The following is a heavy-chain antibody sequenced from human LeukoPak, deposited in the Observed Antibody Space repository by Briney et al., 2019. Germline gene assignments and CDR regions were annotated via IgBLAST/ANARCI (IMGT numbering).Heavy chain of an antibody. D-gene: IGHD4-11*01. J-gene: IGHJ6*03. CDR1: GYNFDTQW. Sequence: GESLKISCKGSGYNFDTQWIGWVRQLPGKGLEWMGIVYPGDSDARYSPSFQGQVTISVDQSIRTVYLQWSTLKASDTAMYYCARHRETTVITSTYYQFFYYMDVWGKGTPVTVSS. CDR2: VYPGDSDA. V-gene: IGHV5-51*01. CDR3: ARHRETTVITSTYYQFFYYMDV.